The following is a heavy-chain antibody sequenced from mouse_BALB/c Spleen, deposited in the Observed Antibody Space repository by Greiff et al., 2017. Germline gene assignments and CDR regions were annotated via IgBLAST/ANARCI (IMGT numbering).Heavy chain of an antibody. CDR2: ISSGGSYT. CDR3: ARRSTTVVEDYAMDY. Sequence: VQLKESGGDLVKPGGSLKLSCAASGFTFSSYGMSWVRQTPDKRLEWVATISSGGSYTYYPDSVKGRFTISRDNAKNTLYLQMSSLKSEDTAMYYCARRSTTVVEDYAMDYWGQGTSVTVSS. D-gene: IGHD1-1*01. V-gene: IGHV5-6*01. J-gene: IGHJ4*01. CDR1: GFTFSSYG.